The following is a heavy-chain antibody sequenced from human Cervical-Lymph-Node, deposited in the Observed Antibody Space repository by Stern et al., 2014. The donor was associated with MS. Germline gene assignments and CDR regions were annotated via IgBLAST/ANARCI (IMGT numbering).Heavy chain of an antibody. CDR2: ISSSSSDI. V-gene: IGHV3-21*01. J-gene: IGHJ4*02. CDR1: GFTFRSYS. Sequence: EVQLVESGGGLVKPGGSLRLSCAASGFTFRSYSMNWVRQAPGKGLEWVSSISSSSSDIYYADSVKGRFTISRDNAKNSLYLQMNSLRAEDTAVYYCARDTITMVRGGYYFDYWGQGTLVTVSS. D-gene: IGHD3-10*01. CDR3: ARDTITMVRGGYYFDY.